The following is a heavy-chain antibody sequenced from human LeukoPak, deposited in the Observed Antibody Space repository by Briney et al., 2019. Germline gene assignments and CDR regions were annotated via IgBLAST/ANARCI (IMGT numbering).Heavy chain of an antibody. CDR3: ARGQQLDPFDY. V-gene: IGHV4-59*08. Sequence: SETLSLTCTVSGGSISSYYWSWIRQPPGKGLEWIGYIYYSGSTNYNPSLKSRVTISVDTSKNQFSLKLSSVTAADTAVYYCARGQQLDPFDYWGQGTLVTVSS. D-gene: IGHD6-13*01. CDR2: IYYSGST. CDR1: GGSISSYY. J-gene: IGHJ4*02.